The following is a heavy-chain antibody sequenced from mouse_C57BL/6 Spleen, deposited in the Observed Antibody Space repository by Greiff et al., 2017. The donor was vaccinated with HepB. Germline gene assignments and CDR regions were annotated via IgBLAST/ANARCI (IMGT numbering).Heavy chain of an antibody. V-gene: IGHV6-6*01. CDR1: GFTFSDAW. CDR2: IRNKANNHAT. J-gene: IGHJ2*01. Sequence: EVQVVESGGGLVQPGGSMKLSCAASGFTFSDAWMDWVRQSPEKGLEWVAEIRNKANNHATYYAESVKGRFTISRDDSKSSVYLQMNSLRAEDTGIYYCTRPTYYSNTYYFDYWGQGTTLTVSS. D-gene: IGHD2-5*01. CDR3: TRPTYYSNTYYFDY.